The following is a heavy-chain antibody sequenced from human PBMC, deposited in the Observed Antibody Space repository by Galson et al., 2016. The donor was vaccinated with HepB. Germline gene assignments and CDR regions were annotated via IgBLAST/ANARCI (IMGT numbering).Heavy chain of an antibody. CDR1: GNTFTSDY. CDR2: INPSGGST. J-gene: IGHJ5*02. V-gene: IGHV1-46*01. Sequence: SVKVSCKASGNTFTSDYMHWMRQAPGQGLEWMGIINPSGGSTIYPQKFQGRVTMTREASTSTVYMELSSLTSDDTARYFCARVPQSYFDTSGNEPFDPWGQGTLVTVSS. D-gene: IGHD3-22*01. CDR3: ARVPQSYFDTSGNEPFDP.